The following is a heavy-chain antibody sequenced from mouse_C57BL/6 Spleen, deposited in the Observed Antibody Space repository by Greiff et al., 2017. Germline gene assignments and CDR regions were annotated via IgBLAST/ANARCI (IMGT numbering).Heavy chain of an antibody. CDR1: GFTFSNYW. Sequence: DVKLVESGGGLVQPGGSMKLSCVASGFTFSNYWMNWVRQSPEKGLEWVAQIRLKSDNYATHYAESVKGRFTISRDDSKSSVYLQMNNLRAEDTGIYYCTAQATSGYYAMDYWGQGTSVTVSS. J-gene: IGHJ4*01. V-gene: IGHV6-3*01. CDR3: TAQATSGYYAMDY. CDR2: IRLKSDNYAT. D-gene: IGHD3-2*02.